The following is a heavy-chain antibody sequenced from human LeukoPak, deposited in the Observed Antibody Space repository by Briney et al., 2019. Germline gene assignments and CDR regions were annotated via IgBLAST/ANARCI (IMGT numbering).Heavy chain of an antibody. V-gene: IGHV4-59*01. CDR1: GGSISNYY. CDR3: ARRRGGDYGMYYYYYMDV. CDR2: IYYSGST. Sequence: SETLSLTCTVSGGSISNYYWSWIRQPPGKGLEWIGYIYYSGSTNYNPSLKSRVTISVDTSKNQFSLKLSSVTAADTAVYYCARRRGGDYGMYYYYYMDVWGKGTTVTVSS. D-gene: IGHD4-17*01. J-gene: IGHJ6*03.